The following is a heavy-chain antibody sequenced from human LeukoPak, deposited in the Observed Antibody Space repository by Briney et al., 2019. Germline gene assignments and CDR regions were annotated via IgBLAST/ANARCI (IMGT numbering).Heavy chain of an antibody. CDR3: ARYCDILTGSNWFDP. Sequence: ASVKVSCKASGYTFTSYGISWVRQAPGQGLEWMGWISAYNGNTNYAQKLQGRVTMTTDTSTSTAYMELRSLRSDDTAVYYCARYCDILTGSNWFDPWGQGTLVTVSS. J-gene: IGHJ5*02. V-gene: IGHV1-18*01. D-gene: IGHD3-9*01. CDR1: GYTFTSYG. CDR2: ISAYNGNT.